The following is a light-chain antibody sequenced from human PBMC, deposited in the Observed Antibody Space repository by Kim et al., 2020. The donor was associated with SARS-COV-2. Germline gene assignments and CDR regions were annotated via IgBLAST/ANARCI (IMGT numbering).Light chain of an antibody. J-gene: IGLJ2*01. CDR1: KLGDKY. V-gene: IGLV3-1*01. CDR3: QTWDSSTAI. CDR2: QDA. Sequence: VAAGQTAIITCSGNKLGDKYAFWYQQKPGQSPMVVIYQDAKRPSGIPERFSGSSSGNTATLTISGTQPMDEADYYCQTWDSSTAIFGGGTQLTVL.